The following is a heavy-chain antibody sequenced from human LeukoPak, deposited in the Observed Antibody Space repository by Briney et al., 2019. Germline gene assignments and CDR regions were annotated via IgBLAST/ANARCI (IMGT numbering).Heavy chain of an antibody. J-gene: IGHJ4*02. CDR2: VYNDEIT. CDR1: GGSVNHDFC. V-gene: IGHV4-39*07. CDR3: ARGRDAYKVGDF. D-gene: IGHD5-24*01. Sequence: SETLSLTCTLSGGSVNHDFCWTWIRQAPGKGLEWIGTVYNDEITYRSPSLTRRLAISIDTSKNQFSLILTSVTAADTPVYYCARGRDAYKVGDFWGQGTLVTVSS.